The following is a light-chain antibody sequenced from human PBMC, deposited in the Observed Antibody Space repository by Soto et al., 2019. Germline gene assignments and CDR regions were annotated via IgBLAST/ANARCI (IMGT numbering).Light chain of an antibody. J-gene: IGKJ2*01. V-gene: IGKV4-1*01. CDR1: QSVLYSSNNKNY. CDR2: WAS. Sequence: DIVMTQSPDSLAVSLGERATINCKSSQSVLYSSNNKNYLAWYQQKPGQSPKLLIYWASTRESGVPDRFSGSGSGTDFTLTISGLQAEDVAVYYCQQYYSTPPYTFGQGTKLEIK. CDR3: QQYYSTPPYT.